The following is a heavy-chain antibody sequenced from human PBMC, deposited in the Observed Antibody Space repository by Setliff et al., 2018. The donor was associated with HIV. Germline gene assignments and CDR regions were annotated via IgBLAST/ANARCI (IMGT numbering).Heavy chain of an antibody. J-gene: IGHJ4*02. Sequence: GGSLRLSCAASGFTFSSYGIHWVRQAPGKGLEWVAFIRYTGSNKYYADSVKGRFTISRDNSNNTVYLQMNSLRAEDTAMYYCAKTQTVITVYGPFDSWGQGTPVTVSS. CDR3: AKTQTVITVYGPFDS. V-gene: IGHV3-30*02. CDR2: IRYTGSNK. D-gene: IGHD4-4*01. CDR1: GFTFSSYG.